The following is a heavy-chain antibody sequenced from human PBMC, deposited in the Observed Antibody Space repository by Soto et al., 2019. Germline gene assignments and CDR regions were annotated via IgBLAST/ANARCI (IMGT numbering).Heavy chain of an antibody. CDR1: GGSISSSSYY. V-gene: IGHV4-39*01. CDR3: ARHPTFGSRLFYFDY. D-gene: IGHD1-26*01. J-gene: IGHJ4*02. Sequence: QLQLQESGPGLVKPSETLSLTCTVSGGSISSSSYYWGWIRQPPGKGLEWIGSIYYSGSTYYNPSLKSRVTIAVDTSKNQFSLKLSSVTAADTAVYYSARHPTFGSRLFYFDYWGQGTLVTVSS. CDR2: IYYSGST.